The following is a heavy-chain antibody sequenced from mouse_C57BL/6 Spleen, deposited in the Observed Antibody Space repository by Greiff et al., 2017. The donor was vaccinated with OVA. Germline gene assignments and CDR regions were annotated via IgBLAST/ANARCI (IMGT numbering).Heavy chain of an antibody. CDR2: IGPGRGST. V-gene: IGHV1-77*01. D-gene: IGHD1-1*01. J-gene: IGHJ4*01. CDR3: ARKGNYYGSSYGAMDY. Sequence: VQLQQSGAELVKPGASVKISCKASGYTFTDYYINWVKQRPGQGLAWIGKIGPGRGSTYYNEKLKGKATLTADKASSTAYMQLSSLTSEDSAVYFCARKGNYYGSSYGAMDYWGQGTSVTVSS. CDR1: GYTFTDYY.